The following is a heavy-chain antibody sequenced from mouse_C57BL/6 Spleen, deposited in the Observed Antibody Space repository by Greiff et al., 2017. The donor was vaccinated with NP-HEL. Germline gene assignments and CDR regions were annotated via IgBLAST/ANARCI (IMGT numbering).Heavy chain of an antibody. J-gene: IGHJ2*01. CDR2: INYDGSST. CDR3: ARVVATDFDY. Sequence: DVKLVESEGGLVQPGSSMKLSCTASGFTFSDYYMAWVRQVPEKGLEWVANINYDGSSTYYLDSLKSRFIISRDNAKNILYLQMSSLKSEDTATYYCARVVATDFDYWGQGTTLTVSS. V-gene: IGHV5-16*01. D-gene: IGHD1-1*01. CDR1: GFTFSDYY.